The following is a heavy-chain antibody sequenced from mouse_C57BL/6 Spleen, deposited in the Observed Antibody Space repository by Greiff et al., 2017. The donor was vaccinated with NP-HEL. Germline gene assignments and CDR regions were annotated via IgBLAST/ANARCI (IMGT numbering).Heavy chain of an antibody. CDR3: ARRYYGSNWYFDV. V-gene: IGHV5-17*01. D-gene: IGHD1-1*01. CDR2: ISSGSSTI. CDR1: GFTFSDYG. J-gene: IGHJ1*03. Sequence: EVNVVESGGGLVKPGGSLKLSCAASGFTFSDYGMHWVRQAPEKGLEWVAYISSGSSTIYYADTVKGRFTISSDNAKNTLFLQMTSLRSEDTAMYYCARRYYGSNWYFDVWGTGTTVTVSS.